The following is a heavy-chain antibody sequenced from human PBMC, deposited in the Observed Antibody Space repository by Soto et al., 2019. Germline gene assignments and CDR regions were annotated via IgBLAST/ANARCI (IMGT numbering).Heavy chain of an antibody. V-gene: IGHV4-61*01. CDR1: GGSVSSGSYY. Sequence: SETLSLTCTVSGGSVSSGSYYWSWIRQPPGKGLEWIGYIYYSGSTNYNPSLKSRVTISVDTSKNQFSLKLSSVTAADTAVYYCARFALGDYIHYYMDVWSKGTTVTVSS. CDR2: IYYSGST. CDR3: ARFALGDYIHYYMDV. J-gene: IGHJ6*03. D-gene: IGHD4-17*01.